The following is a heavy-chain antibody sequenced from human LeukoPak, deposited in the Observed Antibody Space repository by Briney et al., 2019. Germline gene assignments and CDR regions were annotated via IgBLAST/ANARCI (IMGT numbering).Heavy chain of an antibody. D-gene: IGHD2-21*01. V-gene: IGHV3-7*04. CDR3: VRAYHPGGWFDP. CDR2: INEDGSEI. Sequence: GGSLRLSCAASGFTFSRSWMTWVRQAPGKGLEWVASINEDGSEIHYVDSVKGRFTISRDNAKGSLYLQMNSLTAEDTAMYYCVRAYHPGGWFDPWGQGTLVTVSS. CDR1: GFTFSRSW. J-gene: IGHJ5*02.